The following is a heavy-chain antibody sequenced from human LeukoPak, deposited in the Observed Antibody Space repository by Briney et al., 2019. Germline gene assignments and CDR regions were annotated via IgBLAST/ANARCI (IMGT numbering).Heavy chain of an antibody. CDR1: GGTFSSYT. J-gene: IGHJ4*02. CDR2: IIPVFGTA. Sequence: EASVKVSCKASGGTFSSYTINWVRQAPGQGLEWMGGIIPVFGTANYVQKFQGRVTITADESTSTAYMELSSLRSEDTAVYYCARVPRGQQLVYYFDYWGQGTLVTVSS. V-gene: IGHV1-69*01. CDR3: ARVPRGQQLVYYFDY. D-gene: IGHD6-13*01.